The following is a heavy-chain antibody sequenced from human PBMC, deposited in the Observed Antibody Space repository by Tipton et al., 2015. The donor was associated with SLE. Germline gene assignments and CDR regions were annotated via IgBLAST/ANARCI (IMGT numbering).Heavy chain of an antibody. J-gene: IGHJ4*02. V-gene: IGHV4-59*03. CDR3: AMDREGFDY. CDR1: GGSISTYY. D-gene: IGHD3/OR15-3a*01. CDR2: MYDSGST. Sequence: TLSLTCTVSGGSISTYYWSWIRQPPGKGLEWIGYMYDSGSTYYKPSLKSRVTISVDTSKNQFSLNLSSVTAADTAVYYCAMDREGFDYWGQGTLVTVSS.